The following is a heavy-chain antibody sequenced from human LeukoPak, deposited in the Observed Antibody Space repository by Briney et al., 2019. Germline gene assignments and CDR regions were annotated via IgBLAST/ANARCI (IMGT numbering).Heavy chain of an antibody. D-gene: IGHD3-16*01. CDR1: GVSIRSGGYY. CDR3: AGAMIRRGIDY. V-gene: IGHV4-31*03. J-gene: IGHJ4*02. CDR2: IYYSGST. Sequence: SETLSLTCTVSGVSIRSGGYYWSWVRQHPGKGLEWIGYIYYSGSTYYNPSLKSRVTISVDTSKNQFSLKLSSVTAADTAVYYCAGAMIRRGIDYWGQGTLVTVSS.